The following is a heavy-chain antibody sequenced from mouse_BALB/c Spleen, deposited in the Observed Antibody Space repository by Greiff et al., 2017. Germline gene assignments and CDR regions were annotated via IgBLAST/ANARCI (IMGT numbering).Heavy chain of an antibody. CDR1: GFTFSSYA. V-gene: IGHV5-6-5*01. CDR3: ARDRSAWFAY. Sequence: EVQLVESGGGLVKPGGSLKLSCAASGFTFSSYAMSWVRQTPEKRLEWVASISSGGSTYYPDSVKGRFTISRDNARNILYLQMSSLRSEDTAMYYCARDRSAWFAYWGQGTLVTVSA. D-gene: IGHD2-14*01. J-gene: IGHJ3*01. CDR2: ISSGGST.